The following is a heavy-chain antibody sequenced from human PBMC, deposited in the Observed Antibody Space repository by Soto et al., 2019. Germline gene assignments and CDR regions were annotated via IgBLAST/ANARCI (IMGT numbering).Heavy chain of an antibody. D-gene: IGHD3-10*01. Sequence: SETLSLTCAVYGGSFSGYYWSWIRQPPGKGLEWIGEINHSGSTNYNPSLKSRVTISVDTSKNQFSLKLSSVTAADTAVYYCARIFLGDLWFGELLAEFAFDIWGQGTMVTVSS. CDR2: INHSGST. CDR1: GGSFSGYY. V-gene: IGHV4-34*01. J-gene: IGHJ3*02. CDR3: ARIFLGDLWFGELLAEFAFDI.